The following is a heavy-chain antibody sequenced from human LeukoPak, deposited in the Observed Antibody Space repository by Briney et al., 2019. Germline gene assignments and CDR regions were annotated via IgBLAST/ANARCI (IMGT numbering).Heavy chain of an antibody. Sequence: GGSLRLSCAASGLTLSVHWMSWVRQAPGKGVEWVAEINEDGSEKFYVESMKGRCTISRDNAKNSVHLQMNGVRVEDTAVYYCASFHILWGQGTLVTVSS. CDR1: GLTLSVHW. J-gene: IGHJ4*02. CDR2: INEDGSEK. D-gene: IGHD2-21*01. V-gene: IGHV3-7*01. CDR3: ASFHIL.